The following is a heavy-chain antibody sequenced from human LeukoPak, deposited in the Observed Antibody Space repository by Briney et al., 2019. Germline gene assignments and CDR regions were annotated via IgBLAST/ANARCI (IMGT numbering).Heavy chain of an antibody. CDR3: AKSGYNRFDY. Sequence: PGGSLRLSCVASGFTFSIYGMHWVRQAPGKGLEWVSTISGSDSSTYYADSVKGRFTISRDNSKNTLYLQMNSLRADDTAVYYCAKSGYNRFDYWGQGTLVTVSS. CDR2: ISGSDSST. J-gene: IGHJ4*02. D-gene: IGHD5-24*01. CDR1: GFTFSIYG. V-gene: IGHV3-23*01.